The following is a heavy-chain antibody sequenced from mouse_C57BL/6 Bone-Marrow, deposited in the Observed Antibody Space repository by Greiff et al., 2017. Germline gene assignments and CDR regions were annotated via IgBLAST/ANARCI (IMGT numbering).Heavy chain of an antibody. Sequence: HLQQSGPELVKPGASVKISCKASGYAFSSSWMNWVKQRPGKGLEWIGRIYPGDGDTNYNGKFKGKATLTADKSSSTAYMQLSSLTSEDSAVYFCARSPDYYGSSLFDYWGQGTTLTVSS. CDR2: IYPGDGDT. D-gene: IGHD1-1*01. J-gene: IGHJ2*01. CDR1: GYAFSSSW. V-gene: IGHV1-82*01. CDR3: ARSPDYYGSSLFDY.